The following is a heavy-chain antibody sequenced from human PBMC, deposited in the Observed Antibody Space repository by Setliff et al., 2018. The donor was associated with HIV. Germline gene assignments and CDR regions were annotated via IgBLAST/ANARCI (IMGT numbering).Heavy chain of an antibody. D-gene: IGHD6-13*01. CDR2: ISVFNGNT. V-gene: IGHV1-18*01. CDR1: GYTFSSYG. Sequence: ASVKVSCKASGYTFSSYGISWVRQAPGQGLEWVGWISVFNGNTDYAEKFEGRVTMTTVTSTNTAYMELRSLRSDDTAVYYCARRGRHAAPGITYYLDYWGQGTLVTVSS. CDR3: ARRGRHAAPGITYYLDY. J-gene: IGHJ4*02.